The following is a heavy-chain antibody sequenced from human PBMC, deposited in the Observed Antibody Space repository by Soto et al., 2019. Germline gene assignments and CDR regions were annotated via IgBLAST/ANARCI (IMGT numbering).Heavy chain of an antibody. V-gene: IGHV4-59*01. CDR1: GGSISSYY. CDR3: ASQRVGGTYSFDY. J-gene: IGHJ4*02. Sequence: PSETPSLTCTASGGSISSYYWSWIRQPPGKGLEWIGYMYYSGSTNYNPSLKSRVTISLDTPNNQFSLKLSSVTAADTAVYYCASQRVGGTYSFDYWGQGTLVTVSS. D-gene: IGHD1-26*01. CDR2: MYYSGST.